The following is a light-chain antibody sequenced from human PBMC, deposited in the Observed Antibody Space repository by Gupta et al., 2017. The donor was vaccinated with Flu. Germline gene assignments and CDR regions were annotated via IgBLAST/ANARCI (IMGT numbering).Light chain of an antibody. Sequence: QSALTQPASVSGSPGQSITISCTGTSRDIGGYNYVSWYQQHPGKAPKLMIYEVSNRPSGGCNRFSASKSGTTASLTISGLQAEAEDDCYCSSYTSTSMIFGGGTTLTVL. CDR1: SRDIGGYNY. CDR3: SSYTSTSMI. V-gene: IGLV2-14*01. CDR2: EVS. J-gene: IGLJ2*01.